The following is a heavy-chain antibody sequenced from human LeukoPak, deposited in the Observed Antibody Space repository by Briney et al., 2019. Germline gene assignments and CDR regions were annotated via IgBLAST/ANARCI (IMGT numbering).Heavy chain of an antibody. D-gene: IGHD3-3*01. J-gene: IGHJ4*02. CDR1: GGTFSSYA. CDR3: ARDLEGVTIFGVVPLFDY. Sequence: GASVKVSCKASGGTFSSYAISWVRLAPGQGLEWMGRIIPIFGIANYAQKFQGRVTITADKSTSTAYMELSSLRSEDTAVYYCARDLEGVTIFGVVPLFDYWGQGTLVTVSS. V-gene: IGHV1-69*04. CDR2: IIPIFGIA.